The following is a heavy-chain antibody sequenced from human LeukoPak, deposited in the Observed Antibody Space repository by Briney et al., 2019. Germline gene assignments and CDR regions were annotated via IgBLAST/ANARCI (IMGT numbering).Heavy chain of an antibody. CDR2: ISAYNGNT. CDR1: GYTFTSYG. Sequence: ASVKVSCKASGYTFTSYGISWVRQAPGQGLEWMGWISAYNGNTNYAQKLQGRVTMTKDTSTSTAYMELRSLRSDDTAVYYCARDRSSGWYPDYWGQGTLVTVSS. D-gene: IGHD6-19*01. J-gene: IGHJ4*02. V-gene: IGHV1-18*01. CDR3: ARDRSSGWYPDY.